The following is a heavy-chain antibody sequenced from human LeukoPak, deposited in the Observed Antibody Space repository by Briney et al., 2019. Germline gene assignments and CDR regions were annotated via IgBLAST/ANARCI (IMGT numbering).Heavy chain of an antibody. CDR3: ARDVGSNYDLWTGYLDY. D-gene: IGHD3-3*01. J-gene: IGHJ4*02. CDR1: GGTFSSYA. CDR2: IIPIFGTA. V-gene: IGHV1-69*05. Sequence: SVKVSCKASGGTFSSYAISWVRQAPGQGLEWMGGIIPIFGTANYAQKFQGRVTITTDESTSTAYMELSSLRSEDTAVYYCARDVGSNYDLWTGYLDYWGQGTLVTVSS.